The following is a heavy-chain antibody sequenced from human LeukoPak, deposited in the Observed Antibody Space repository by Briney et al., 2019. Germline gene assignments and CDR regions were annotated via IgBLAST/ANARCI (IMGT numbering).Heavy chain of an antibody. CDR3: AKADSKLAYCGGDCYS. CDR1: GFTVSSNY. D-gene: IGHD2-21*01. J-gene: IGHJ4*02. Sequence: GGSLRLSCAASGFTVSSNYMSWVRQAPGKGLEWVSVIYSGGSTYYADSVKGRFTISRDNSKNTLYLQMNSLRAEDTAVYYCAKADSKLAYCGGDCYSWGQGTLVTVSS. V-gene: IGHV3-66*01. CDR2: IYSGGST.